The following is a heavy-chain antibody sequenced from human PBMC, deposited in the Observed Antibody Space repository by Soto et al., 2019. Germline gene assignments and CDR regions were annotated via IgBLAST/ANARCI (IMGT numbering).Heavy chain of an antibody. CDR3: ARVPPSIAARYYFDY. J-gene: IGHJ4*02. V-gene: IGHV1-8*01. D-gene: IGHD6-6*01. CDR1: GYTFTSYD. Sequence: QVQLVQSGAEVKKPGASVKVSCKASGYTFTSYDINWVRQATGQGLEWMGWMNPNSGNTGYAQKFQGRVTLTRTTSISTAYMELSSLRSEDTALYYCARVPPSIAARYYFDYCGQGTLVTVSS. CDR2: MNPNSGNT.